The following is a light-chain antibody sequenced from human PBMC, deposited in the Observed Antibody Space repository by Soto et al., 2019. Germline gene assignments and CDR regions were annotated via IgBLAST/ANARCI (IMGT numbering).Light chain of an antibody. J-gene: IGKJ4*01. CDR1: QGIRTG. Sequence: IQLTQSPSAVSASVGDRVTITCRASQGIRTGLGWYQQRPGKAPKVLIYAATNLESGVPPRFSGSGYGTEFTLTINSLQLEDFATYYCLQYNVYVPTFGGGTKVDIK. CDR2: AAT. V-gene: IGKV1-17*01. CDR3: LQYNVYVPT.